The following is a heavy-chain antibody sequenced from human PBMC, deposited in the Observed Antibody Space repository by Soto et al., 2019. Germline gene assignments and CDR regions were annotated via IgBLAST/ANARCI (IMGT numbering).Heavy chain of an antibody. CDR1: GGSISSYY. V-gene: IGHV4-59*01. CDR3: ARVRSGYSDY. Sequence: SETLSLTCTVSGGSISSYYWSWFRQPPGKGLEWIGYIYYSGSTNYNPSLKSRVTISVDTSKNQFSLKLSSVTAADTAVYYCARVRSGYSDYWGQGTLVTVSS. D-gene: IGHD3-22*01. J-gene: IGHJ4*02. CDR2: IYYSGST.